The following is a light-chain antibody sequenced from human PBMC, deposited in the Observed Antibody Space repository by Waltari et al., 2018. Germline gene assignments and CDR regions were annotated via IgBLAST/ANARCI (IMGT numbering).Light chain of an antibody. CDR2: AAS. CDR3: QQSYSTPIT. V-gene: IGKV1-39*01. Sequence: DIQMTQSPSSLSASVGDRVTITCRASQSISSYLNWDQQKPGKAPKPLIYAASSLQSGVPSWFSGSGSGTDFTLDISSLQPEDFATYYCQQSYSTPITFGQGTRLEIK. J-gene: IGKJ5*01. CDR1: QSISSY.